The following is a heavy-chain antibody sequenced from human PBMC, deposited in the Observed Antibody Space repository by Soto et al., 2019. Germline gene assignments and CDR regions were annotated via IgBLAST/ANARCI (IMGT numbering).Heavy chain of an antibody. CDR2: INPNSGGT. D-gene: IGHD5-12*01. CDR1: GYTFTGYY. V-gene: IGHV1-2*04. Sequence: GASVKVSCKASGYTFTGYYMHWVRQAPGQGLEWMGWINPNSGGTNYAQKFQGWVTMTRDTSISTAYMELSRLRSDDTAVYYCAFSTLGYSGLYFDYWGQGTLVTVAS. J-gene: IGHJ4*02. CDR3: AFSTLGYSGLYFDY.